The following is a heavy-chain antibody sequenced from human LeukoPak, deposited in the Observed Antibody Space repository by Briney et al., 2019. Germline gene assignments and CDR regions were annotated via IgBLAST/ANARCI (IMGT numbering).Heavy chain of an antibody. D-gene: IGHD2-2*01. Sequence: LVNPSETLSLTCTVSGGSISSYYWSWIRQPPGKGLEWIGYIYYSGSTNYNPSLKSRVTMSVDTSKNQFSLKLSSVTAADTAVYYCATGVVPAAMDEYYYYYGMDVWGQGTTVTVSS. V-gene: IGHV4-59*12. CDR2: IYYSGST. CDR3: ATGVVPAAMDEYYYYYGMDV. J-gene: IGHJ6*02. CDR1: GGSISSYY.